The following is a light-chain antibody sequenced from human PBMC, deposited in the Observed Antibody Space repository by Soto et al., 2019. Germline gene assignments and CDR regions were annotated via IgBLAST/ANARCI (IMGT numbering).Light chain of an antibody. V-gene: IGKV1-39*01. J-gene: IGKJ1*01. CDR3: QHYNSYSEA. Sequence: IQMTQSPSSLSASVVDRVTITCRASQSLSSRLTWYQQKPGEAPKLLIYETSSLHSGVPSRFSGSGSETDFTLTINSLQPEDFATYYCQHYNSYSEAFGQGTKVDIK. CDR2: ETS. CDR1: QSLSSR.